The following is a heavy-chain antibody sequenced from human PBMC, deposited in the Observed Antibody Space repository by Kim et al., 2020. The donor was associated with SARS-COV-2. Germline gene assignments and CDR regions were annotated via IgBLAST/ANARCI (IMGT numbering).Heavy chain of an antibody. CDR3: ARLNGEHYYSGMDV. D-gene: IGHD4-17*01. V-gene: IGHV3-74*01. Sequence: ADSVKGRFTISRDNTKNTLFLQMNSLRAEDTALYYCARLNGEHYYSGMDVWGQGTTVTVSS. J-gene: IGHJ6*02.